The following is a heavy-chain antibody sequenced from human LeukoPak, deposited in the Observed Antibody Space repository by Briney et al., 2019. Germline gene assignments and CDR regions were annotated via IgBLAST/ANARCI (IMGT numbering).Heavy chain of an antibody. CDR3: ARYRHSIIAAAGTLTRYYYMDV. D-gene: IGHD6-13*01. CDR2: ISAYNGNT. V-gene: IGHV1-18*01. CDR1: GYMFTNYG. J-gene: IGHJ6*03. Sequence: GASVKVSCKASGYMFTNYGISWVRQAPGQGLEWMGWISAYNGNTNYAQKLQGRVTMTTDTSTSTAYMELRSLRSDDTAVYYCARYRHSIIAAAGTLTRYYYMDVWGKGTTVTISS.